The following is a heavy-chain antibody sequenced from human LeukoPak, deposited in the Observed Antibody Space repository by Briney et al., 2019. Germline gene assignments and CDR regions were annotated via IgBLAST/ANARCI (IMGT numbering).Heavy chain of an antibody. J-gene: IGHJ4*02. D-gene: IGHD6-19*01. V-gene: IGHV3-23*01. CDR3: AKDLDVAVAGTGYYFDY. CDR1: GFTFSSYA. CDR2: ISGSGGST. Sequence: GGSLRLSCAASGFTFSSYAMSWVRQAPGKGLEWVSAISGSGGSTYYADSVKGRFTISRDNSKNTLYLQMNSLRAEDTAVYYCAKDLDVAVAGTGYYFDYWGQGTLVTVSS.